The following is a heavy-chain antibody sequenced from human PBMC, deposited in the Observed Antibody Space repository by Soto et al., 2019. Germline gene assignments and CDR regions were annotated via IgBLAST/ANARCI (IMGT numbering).Heavy chain of an antibody. D-gene: IGHD1-26*01. CDR3: ARVGHQGGNCGVFEY. V-gene: IGHV1-69*06. Sequence: SVKVSCKASGGTFSSYAISWVRQAPGQGLEWMGRIIPIFGTADYAQKFQGRVTITADKSTSTAYMELSSLRSEDTAVYYCARVGHQGGNCGVFEYWGQGTLVTVSS. CDR1: GGTFSSYA. CDR2: IIPIFGTA. J-gene: IGHJ4*02.